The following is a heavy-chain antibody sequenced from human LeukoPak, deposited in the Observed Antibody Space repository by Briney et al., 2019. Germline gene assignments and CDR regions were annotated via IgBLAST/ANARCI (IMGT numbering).Heavy chain of an antibody. CDR1: GGSFSGYY. CDR3: ARGLGYGDYVPNY. V-gene: IGHV4-34*01. Sequence: PSETLSLTCAVYGGSFSGYYWSWIRQLQGRGLERIGEINHSGSTNYNPSLKSRVTISVDTSKNQFSLRLSSVTAADTAVYYCARGLGYGDYVPNYWGQGTLVTVSS. J-gene: IGHJ4*02. CDR2: INHSGST. D-gene: IGHD4-17*01.